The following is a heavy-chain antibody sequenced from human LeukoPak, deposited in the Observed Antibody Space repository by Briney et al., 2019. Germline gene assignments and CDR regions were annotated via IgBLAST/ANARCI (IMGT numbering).Heavy chain of an antibody. CDR2: IYYSGST. V-gene: IGHV4-39*07. CDR1: GGSISSSSYY. Sequence: PSETLSLTCTVSGGSISSSSYYWGWIRQPPGKGLEWIGSIYYSGSTYYNPSLKSRVTISVDTSKNQFSLKLSSVTAADTAVYYCARYYDFWSGYPADDAFDIWGQGTMVTVSS. CDR3: ARYYDFWSGYPADDAFDI. J-gene: IGHJ3*02. D-gene: IGHD3-3*01.